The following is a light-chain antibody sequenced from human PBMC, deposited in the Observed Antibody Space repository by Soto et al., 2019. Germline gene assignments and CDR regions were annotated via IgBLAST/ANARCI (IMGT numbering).Light chain of an antibody. V-gene: IGKV1-39*01. CDR1: QSISSY. CDR2: AAS. Sequence: DIQMPRSPSSLSASLGDRVTITARASQSISSYLNWYQQKPGKAPKLLIYAASSLQSGVPSRFSGSGSGTDFTLTISSLQPEDFATYYCQQSYSTPRTFGQGTKVDIK. J-gene: IGKJ1*01. CDR3: QQSYSTPRT.